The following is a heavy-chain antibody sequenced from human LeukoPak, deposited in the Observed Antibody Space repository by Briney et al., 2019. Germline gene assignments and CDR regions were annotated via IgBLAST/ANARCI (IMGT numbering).Heavy chain of an antibody. J-gene: IGHJ6*02. CDR3: ARDLTVAGPMDV. CDR2: ISTSGNTI. CDR1: GFTFRGFD. Sequence: PGRSLTLSCEASGFTFRGFDMNWVRQAPGKGLEWVSYISTSGNTIYYADSVKGRFTISRDNARNSLDLQMRSLRAEDTAVYYCARDLTVAGPMDVWGQGTTVTVSS. V-gene: IGHV3-48*03. D-gene: IGHD6-19*01.